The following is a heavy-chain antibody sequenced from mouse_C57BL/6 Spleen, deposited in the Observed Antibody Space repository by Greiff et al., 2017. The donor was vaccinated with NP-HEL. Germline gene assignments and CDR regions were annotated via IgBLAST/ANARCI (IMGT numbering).Heavy chain of an antibody. V-gene: IGHV1-81*01. CDR2: IYPRSGNT. J-gene: IGHJ2*01. CDR3: AREGALGGNYDY. Sequence: VQLQQSGAELARPGASVKLSCKASGYTFTSYGISWVKQRTGQGLEWIGEIYPRSGNTYYNEKFKGKATLTADKSSSTAYMELRSLTSEDSAVYFCAREGALGGNYDYWGQGTTLTVSS. CDR1: GYTFTSYG. D-gene: IGHD2-1*01.